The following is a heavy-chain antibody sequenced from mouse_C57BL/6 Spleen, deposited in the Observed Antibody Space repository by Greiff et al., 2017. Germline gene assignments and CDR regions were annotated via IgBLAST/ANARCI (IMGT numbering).Heavy chain of an antibody. Sequence: VKLQQPGAELVKPGASVKLSCKASGYTFTSYWMHWVKQRPGQGLEWIGMIHPNSGSTNYNEKFKSKATLTVDKSSSTAYMQLSSLTSEDSAVYYCARYGVLYYFDYWGQGTTLTVSS. CDR3: ARYGVLYYFDY. D-gene: IGHD1-1*02. CDR2: IHPNSGST. J-gene: IGHJ2*01. V-gene: IGHV1-64*01. CDR1: GYTFTSYW.